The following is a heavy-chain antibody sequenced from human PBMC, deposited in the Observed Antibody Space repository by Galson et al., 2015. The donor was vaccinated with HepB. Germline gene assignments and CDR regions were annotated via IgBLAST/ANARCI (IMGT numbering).Heavy chain of an antibody. CDR1: GFTFSSYA. V-gene: IGHV3-30*04. CDR3: ARPRGQWEPDLNPAY. CDR2: ISYDGSNK. D-gene: IGHD1-26*01. Sequence: SLTLSCAASGFTFSSYAMHWVRQAPGKGLEWVAVISYDGSNKYYADSVKGRFTISRDNSKNTLYLQMNSLRAEDTAVYYCARPRGQWEPDLNPAYWGQGTLVTVSS. J-gene: IGHJ4*02.